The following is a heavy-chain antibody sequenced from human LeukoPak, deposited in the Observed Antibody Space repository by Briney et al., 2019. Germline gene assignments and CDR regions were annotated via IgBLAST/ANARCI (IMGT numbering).Heavy chain of an antibody. CDR3: VRHDGRGGATMGALDS. Sequence: SETLSLACTVSGGSISSYYWSWIRQPPGKGLEWIGYIYYSGSTNYNPSLKSRVTISVDTSKNQFSLQLNSVTAADTAVYYCVRHDGRGGATMGALDSWGQGSLVTVSS. V-gene: IGHV4-59*08. CDR1: GGSISSYY. J-gene: IGHJ4*02. D-gene: IGHD5-12*01. CDR2: IYYSGST.